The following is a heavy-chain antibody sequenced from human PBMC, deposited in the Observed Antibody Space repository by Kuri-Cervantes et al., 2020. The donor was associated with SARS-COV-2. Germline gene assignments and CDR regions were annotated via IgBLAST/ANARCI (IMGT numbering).Heavy chain of an antibody. J-gene: IGHJ4*02. V-gene: IGHV2-26*01. CDR2: IFSNDEK. Sequence: SGPTLVKPTQTLTLTYTFSGFSLSTSGMCVSWIRQPPGKALEWLAHIFSNDEKSYSTSLKSRLTISKDTSKSQVVLTMTNMDPVDTATYYCARSRVGIAARPRAYFDYWGQGTLVTVSS. CDR1: GFSLSTSGMC. D-gene: IGHD6-6*01. CDR3: ARSRVGIAARPRAYFDY.